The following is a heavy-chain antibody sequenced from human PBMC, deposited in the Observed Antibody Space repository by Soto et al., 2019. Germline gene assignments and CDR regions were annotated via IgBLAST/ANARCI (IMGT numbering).Heavy chain of an antibody. CDR1: GDSVSSNSAA. Sequence: LSLTCAISGDSVSSNSAAWNWIRQSPSRGLEWLGRTYYRSKWYNDYAVSVKSRITINPDTSKNQFSLQLNSVTPEDTAVYYCARDLDYYDSSGYYYYYGMDVWGQGTTVTVSS. CDR3: ARDLDYYDSSGYYYYYGMDV. CDR2: TYYRSKWYN. J-gene: IGHJ6*02. D-gene: IGHD3-22*01. V-gene: IGHV6-1*01.